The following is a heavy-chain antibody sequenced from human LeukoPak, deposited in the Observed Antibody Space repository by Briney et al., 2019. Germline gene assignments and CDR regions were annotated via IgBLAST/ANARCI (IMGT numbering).Heavy chain of an antibody. J-gene: IGHJ6*03. V-gene: IGHV4-38-2*01. Sequence: SETLSLTCAVSGYSISSGYYWGWIRQPPGKGLEGIGSIYHSGRTYYNPSLKSRVTISVDTSKNQFSLKLSSVTAADTAVYYCARTTNHYYYSYMDVWGKGTPVTVSS. CDR3: ARTTNHYYYSYMDV. CDR1: GYSISSGYY. CDR2: IYHSGRT. D-gene: IGHD4-11*01.